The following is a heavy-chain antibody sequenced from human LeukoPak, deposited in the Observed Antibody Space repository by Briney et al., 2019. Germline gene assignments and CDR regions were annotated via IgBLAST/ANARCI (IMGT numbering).Heavy chain of an antibody. Sequence: ASVKVSCKASGYTFTGYYMHWVRQAPGQGLEWMGWINPNSGGTNYAQKFQGRVTMTRDTSISTAYMELSRLRSDDTAVYYCARISRVNNQSKYRDYFYYYYGMDVWGQGTTVTVSS. CDR1: GYTFTGYY. J-gene: IGHJ6*02. CDR3: ARISRVNNQSKYRDYFYYYYGMDV. D-gene: IGHD1-14*01. V-gene: IGHV1-2*02. CDR2: INPNSGGT.